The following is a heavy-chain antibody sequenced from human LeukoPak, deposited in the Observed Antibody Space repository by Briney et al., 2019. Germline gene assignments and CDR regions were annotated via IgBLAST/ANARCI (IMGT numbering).Heavy chain of an antibody. D-gene: IGHD2-21*02. J-gene: IGHJ4*02. CDR3: TRGQSYCGADCYSD. Sequence: PGGSLRLSCAASGFSVSNYYMSWVRQPPGKGLEWVSVMYIGGGKYYGDSVKGRFTISRDNSKNTVFLQMNSLRVEDTALYYCTRGQSYCGADCYSDWGRGTLVTVSS. V-gene: IGHV3-66*01. CDR2: MYIGGGK. CDR1: GFSVSNYY.